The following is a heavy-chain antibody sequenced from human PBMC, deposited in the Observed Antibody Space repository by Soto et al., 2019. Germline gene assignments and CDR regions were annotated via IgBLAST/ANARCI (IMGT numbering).Heavy chain of an antibody. CDR2: IYYSGFT. V-gene: IGHV4-30-4*01. CDR1: GGSISSGDYY. J-gene: IGHJ6*02. D-gene: IGHD2-21*01. Sequence: PSETLSLTCNVSGGSISSGDYYWSWIRQPPGKGLEWIGYIYYSGFTYYNPSLKSRVIISVDTSKNQFSLKLSSVTAADTAVYYCAASCVGCGGFNYYGMDVWGQGTTVTV. CDR3: AASCVGCGGFNYYGMDV.